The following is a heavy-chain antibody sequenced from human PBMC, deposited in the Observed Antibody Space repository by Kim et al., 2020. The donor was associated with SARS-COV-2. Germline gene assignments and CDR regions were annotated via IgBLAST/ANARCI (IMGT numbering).Heavy chain of an antibody. CDR1: NGSITRDGFL. CDR3: ATPSIPVRGVTKKVPPYYLHD. Sequence: SETLSLTCTVSNGSITRDGFLWGWNRQPPGKGLQWIGNTNSSGNSYYIVSLKSRVTMSVDPSRNQFSLRLTSVTAADTAVYYCATPSIPVRGVTKKVPPYYLHDWGQGIPVTVSS. V-gene: IGHV4-39*01. CDR2: TNSSGNS. D-gene: IGHD3-10*01. J-gene: IGHJ4*02.